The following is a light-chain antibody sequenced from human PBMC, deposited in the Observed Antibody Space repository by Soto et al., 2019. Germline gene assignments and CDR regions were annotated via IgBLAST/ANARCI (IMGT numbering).Light chain of an antibody. CDR1: ISDVGGYNY. CDR2: EVS. J-gene: IGLJ1*01. V-gene: IGLV2-14*01. Sequence: QSVLPQPSSVCGSPGQSIAIACTGTISDVGGYNYVSWFQQHPGKAPKLMISEVSNRPSGVSNRFSAYKSGNTASLTISGLQSEDEATYYCSSYSSSSTPVFGTGTTVTV. CDR3: SSYSSSSTPV.